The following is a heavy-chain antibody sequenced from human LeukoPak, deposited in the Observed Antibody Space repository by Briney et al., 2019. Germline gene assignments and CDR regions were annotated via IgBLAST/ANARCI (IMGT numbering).Heavy chain of an antibody. V-gene: IGHV4-39*01. D-gene: IGHD6-6*01. CDR3: ARHEYSSSFWFDP. Sequence: SETLSLTCTVSGGSISSSIYYWGWIRQPPGKGLEWIGSIYYSGSTYYNPSLKSRVTISVDTSKNQFSLKLSSVTAADTAVYYCARHEYSSSFWFDPWGQGTLVTVSS. CDR1: GGSISSSIYY. J-gene: IGHJ5*02. CDR2: IYYSGST.